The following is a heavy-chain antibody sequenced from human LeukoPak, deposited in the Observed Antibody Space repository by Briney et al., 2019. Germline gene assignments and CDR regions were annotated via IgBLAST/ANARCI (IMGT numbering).Heavy chain of an antibody. Sequence: ASVTVSCKASGYTFTNYGISWVRQAPGQGVEGMGWISAYNGNTNYAQKLQGRVTMTTDTSTSTAYMELRSLRSDDTAVYYCARAGQYSGSGYPYYYGMDVWGKGTTVTVSS. CDR2: ISAYNGNT. J-gene: IGHJ6*04. CDR3: ARAGQYSGSGYPYYYGMDV. V-gene: IGHV1-18*04. CDR1: GYTFTNYG. D-gene: IGHD1-26*01.